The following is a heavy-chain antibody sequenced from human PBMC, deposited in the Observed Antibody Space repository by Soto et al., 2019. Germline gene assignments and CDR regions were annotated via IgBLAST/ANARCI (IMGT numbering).Heavy chain of an antibody. V-gene: IGHV3-23*01. CDR3: AKAEGYYDYYYFDY. D-gene: IGHD3-22*01. CDR2: ISGSGGST. Sequence: GGSLRLSCAASGFTFSNYAMSWVRQAPGKGLEWVSAISGSGGSTYYADSVKGRFTISRDNSKNTLYLQMNSLRAEDTAVYYCAKAEGYYDYYYFDYWGQGTLVTVSS. J-gene: IGHJ4*02. CDR1: GFTFSNYA.